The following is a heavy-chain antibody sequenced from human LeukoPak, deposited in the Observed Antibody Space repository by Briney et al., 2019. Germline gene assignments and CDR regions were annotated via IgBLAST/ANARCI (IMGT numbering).Heavy chain of an antibody. CDR2: IYTSGSP. Sequence: PSQTLSLTRTVPGGSISSGSYYWSLIRQPAGKGLEWIGRIYTSGSPNYNPSLKTRVSIPVDTSKNQSSLKLSYVTAADTAVYYCGRFLYGGNRFDYWGQGTLVTVSS. CDR1: GGSISSGSYY. D-gene: IGHD4-23*01. CDR3: GRFLYGGNRFDY. V-gene: IGHV4-61*02. J-gene: IGHJ4*02.